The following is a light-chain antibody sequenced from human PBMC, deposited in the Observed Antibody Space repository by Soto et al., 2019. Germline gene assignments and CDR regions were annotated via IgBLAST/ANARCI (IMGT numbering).Light chain of an antibody. CDR2: VNNDGSH. Sequence: QPVLTQSPSASASLGASVKLTCTLSSGHSTYAIAWHQQQPEKGPRYLMRVNNDGSHSKGDGVPDRFSGSSSGAERYLSISSLQSEDEADYYCQTWGTGTDVFGGGTKLTVL. J-gene: IGLJ2*01. CDR3: QTWGTGTDV. CDR1: SGHSTYA. V-gene: IGLV4-69*01.